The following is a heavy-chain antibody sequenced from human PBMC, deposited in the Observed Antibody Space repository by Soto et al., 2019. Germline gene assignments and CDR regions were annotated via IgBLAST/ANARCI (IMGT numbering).Heavy chain of an antibody. Sequence: QGQLVQSGAEVKKPGSSVKVSCTASEGTFSAYTINWVRQAPGQRLEWMARIIPKHGTATYAEKFQGRAATTADRSTNTSYLELSSLRSDDTAVYYCARHVLLPSSTVYYMDVWGKGTTVTVSS. CDR1: EGTFSAYT. D-gene: IGHD3-3*02. CDR2: IIPKHGTA. V-gene: IGHV1-69*08. J-gene: IGHJ6*03. CDR3: ARHVLLPSSTVYYMDV.